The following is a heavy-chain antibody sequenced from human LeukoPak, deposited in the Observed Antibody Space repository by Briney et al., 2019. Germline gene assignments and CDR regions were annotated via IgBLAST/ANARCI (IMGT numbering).Heavy chain of an antibody. CDR3: ARHLDSRGRYFDY. CDR1: GGSISSGSHY. J-gene: IGHJ4*02. V-gene: IGHV4-39*01. CDR2: MLYSGNT. D-gene: IGHD3-22*01. Sequence: SETLSLTCIVSGGSISSGSHYWAWVRQPPGKGLEWIASMLYSGNTYYNPSLKSRVTISVDTSKNQFFLRLSSVTAADTTVYYCARHLDSRGRYFDYWGQGTLVTVSS.